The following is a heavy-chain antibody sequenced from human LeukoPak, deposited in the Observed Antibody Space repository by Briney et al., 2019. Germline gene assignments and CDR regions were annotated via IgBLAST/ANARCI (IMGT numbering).Heavy chain of an antibody. Sequence: ASVKVSCKASGFTFTSSAMQWVRQARGQRLEWIGWIVVGSGNTNYAQKFRERVTITRDMSTSTAYMELSSLRSEDTAVYYCAAEEILNDSSGYYYASEDYWGQGTLVTVSS. D-gene: IGHD3-22*01. CDR1: GFTFTSSA. CDR3: AAEEILNDSSGYYYASEDY. J-gene: IGHJ4*02. V-gene: IGHV1-58*02. CDR2: IVVGSGNT.